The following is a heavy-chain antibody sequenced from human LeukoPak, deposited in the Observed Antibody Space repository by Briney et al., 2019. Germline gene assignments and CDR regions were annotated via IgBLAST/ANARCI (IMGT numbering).Heavy chain of an antibody. CDR1: GFTFSDYG. CDR2: IWYDGTNK. V-gene: IGHV3-33*06. J-gene: IGHJ5*01. CDR3: AKDRGSYSTTADS. Sequence: GGSLRLSCAASGFTFSDYGIHWVRQAPGKGLEWVEVIWYDGTNKYYGDSVKGPFTISRDNSKNTLYLQMNSLRAEDTAVYYCAKDRGSYSTTADSWGQGTLVTVSS. D-gene: IGHD1-26*01.